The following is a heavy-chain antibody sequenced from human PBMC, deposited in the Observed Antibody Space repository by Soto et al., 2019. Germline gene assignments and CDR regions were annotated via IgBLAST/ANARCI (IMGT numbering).Heavy chain of an antibody. V-gene: IGHV4-30-2*01. CDR2: IYHSGST. J-gene: IGHJ4*02. Sequence: SETLSLTCAVSGGSISSGGYSWSWIRQPPGKGLEWIGYIYHSGSTYYNPSLKSRVTISADTSKNQLSLKLSSVTAADTAVYYCARAKTSGYGDVYYFDYWGQGTLVTVSS. D-gene: IGHD4-17*01. CDR1: GGSISSGGYS. CDR3: ARAKTSGYGDVYYFDY.